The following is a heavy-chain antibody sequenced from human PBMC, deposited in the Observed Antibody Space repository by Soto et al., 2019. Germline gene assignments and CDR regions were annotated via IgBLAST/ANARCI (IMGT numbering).Heavy chain of an antibody. Sequence: TSETLSLTCTVSGGSISSSSYYWGWIRQPPGKGLEWIGSIYYSESTYYNTSLKSRVTISVDTSKNQFSLNLSSVTAADTAVYYCARCRSYDSSGYYYSWFDPWGQGAQVTVSS. D-gene: IGHD3-22*01. J-gene: IGHJ5*02. V-gene: IGHV4-39*01. CDR3: ARCRSYDSSGYYYSWFDP. CDR1: GGSISSSSYY. CDR2: IYYSEST.